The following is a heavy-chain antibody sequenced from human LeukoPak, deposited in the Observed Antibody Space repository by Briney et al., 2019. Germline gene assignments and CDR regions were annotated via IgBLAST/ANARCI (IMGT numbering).Heavy chain of an antibody. D-gene: IGHD1-26*01. CDR3: AGVNSGSYYTAVGY. V-gene: IGHV1-69*01. Sequence: SVKVSCKASGGTFSSYAISWVRQAPGQGLEWMGGIIPIFGTANYAQKFQGRVTITADESTSTAYMELSSLRSEDTAVYYCAGVNSGSYYTAVGYWGQGTLVTVSS. CDR1: GGTFSSYA. CDR2: IIPIFGTA. J-gene: IGHJ4*02.